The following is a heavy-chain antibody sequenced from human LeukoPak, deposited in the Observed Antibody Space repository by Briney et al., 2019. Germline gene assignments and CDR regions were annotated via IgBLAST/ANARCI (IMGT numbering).Heavy chain of an antibody. J-gene: IGHJ1*01. V-gene: IGHV4-59*08. CDR1: GGSISSYY. CDR2: IYYNGST. CDR3: ARSPAAARDEYFQH. Sequence: SETLSLTCTVSGGSISSYYWSWIRQPPGKGLEWIGYIYYNGSTNYNPSLKSRVTISVDTSKNQFSLKLSSVTAADTAVYYCARSPAAARDEYFQHWGQGTLVTVSS. D-gene: IGHD6-13*01.